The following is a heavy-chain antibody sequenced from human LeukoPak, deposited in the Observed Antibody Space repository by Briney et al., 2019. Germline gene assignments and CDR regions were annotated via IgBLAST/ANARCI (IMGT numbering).Heavy chain of an antibody. Sequence: SETLSLTCTVSGGSVSSGSYYWSWIRQPPGKGLEWIGEIYHSGSTNYNPSLKSRVTISVDKSKNQFSLKLSSVTAADTAVYYCAYGSEWLYYWGQGTLVTVSS. J-gene: IGHJ4*02. CDR2: IYHSGST. CDR1: GGSVSSGSYY. CDR3: AYGSEWLYY. V-gene: IGHV4-61*01. D-gene: IGHD3-3*01.